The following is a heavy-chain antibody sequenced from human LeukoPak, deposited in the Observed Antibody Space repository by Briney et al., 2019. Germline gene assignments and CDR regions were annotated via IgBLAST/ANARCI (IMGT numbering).Heavy chain of an antibody. V-gene: IGHV4-39*01. CDR2: IYYSGST. J-gene: IGHJ4*02. CDR3: ARHTRQWLPYFDY. Sequence: SETLSLTCTVSGGSISSSSYYWGWIRQPPGKGLEWIGSIYYSGSTYYNPSLKSRVTISVDTSKNQFSLKLSSVTAADTAVYYCARHTRQWLPYFDYWGQGTLVTVSS. D-gene: IGHD6-19*01. CDR1: GGSISSSSYY.